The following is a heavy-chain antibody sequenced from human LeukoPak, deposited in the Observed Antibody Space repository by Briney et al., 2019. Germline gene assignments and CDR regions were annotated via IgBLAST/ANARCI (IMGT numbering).Heavy chain of an antibody. D-gene: IGHD2-21*02. Sequence: ASVKVSCKAFGYTFTSNYMHWVRQAPGQGPEWMGVISPSGGSTTYAQKFQGRVTLTRDMSTSTDYLELSSLRSEDTAVYYCARAVTAIPEGFDYWGQGTLVTVSS. CDR2: ISPSGGST. CDR3: ARAVTAIPEGFDY. CDR1: GYTFTSNY. V-gene: IGHV1-46*01. J-gene: IGHJ4*02.